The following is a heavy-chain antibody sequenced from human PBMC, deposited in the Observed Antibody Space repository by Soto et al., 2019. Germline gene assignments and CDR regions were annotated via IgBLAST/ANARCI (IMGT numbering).Heavy chain of an antibody. CDR3: AMVDKYVTPTRQDV. J-gene: IGHJ6*02. V-gene: IGHV1-18*01. CDR1: GYIFVNYG. Sequence: QVQLVQSGDEVRKPGSSVKVSCKASGYIFVNYGIAWVRQAPGQGLEWVGWISPYSGNTHYASKVQGKLTMTTDTSKSTAYMALWSLTADDTVVYYCAMVDKYVTPTRQDVWGQGTTVTVSS. CDR2: ISPYSGNT. D-gene: IGHD3-16*01.